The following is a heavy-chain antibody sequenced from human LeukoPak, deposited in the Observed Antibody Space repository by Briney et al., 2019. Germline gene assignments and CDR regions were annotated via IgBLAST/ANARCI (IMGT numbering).Heavy chain of an antibody. CDR1: GFTFSDYY. CDR2: ISSSGSTI. J-gene: IGHJ3*02. CDR3: ALNNPYYYGSGSYYNGAFDI. Sequence: PGGSLRLSCAASGFTFSDYYMSWIRQAPGKGLEWVSYISSSGSTIYYADSVKGRFTISRDNAKNSLYLQMNSLRAEDTAVYYCALNNPYYYGSGSYYNGAFDIWGQGTMVTVSS. D-gene: IGHD3-10*01. V-gene: IGHV3-11*01.